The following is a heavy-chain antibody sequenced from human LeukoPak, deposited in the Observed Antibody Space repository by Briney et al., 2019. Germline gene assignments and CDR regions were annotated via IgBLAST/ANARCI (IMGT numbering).Heavy chain of an antibody. D-gene: IGHD4-17*01. CDR3: ARDDYGDYGGFDY. CDR2: IYYSGST. CDR1: GGSISSDY. J-gene: IGHJ4*02. V-gene: IGHV4-59*01. Sequence: PSETLSLTCTVSGGSISSDYWSWIRQPPGKGLEWIGYIYYSGSTNYNPSLKSRVTISVDTSKNQFSLKLSSVTAADTAVYYCARDDYGDYGGFDYWGQGTLVTVSS.